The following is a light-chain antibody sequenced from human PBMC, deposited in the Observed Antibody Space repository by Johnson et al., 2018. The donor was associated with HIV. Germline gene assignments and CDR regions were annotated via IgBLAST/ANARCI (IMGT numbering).Light chain of an antibody. Sequence: QSVLTQPPSVSAAPGQKVTISCSGSSSNIGNNYVSWYQQLPGTAPKLLIYDNNKRPSGIPDRFSGSKSGTSATLGITGLQTGDEADYYCGPWDRSRCTPNYVVWAGTKFTVL. J-gene: IGLJ1*01. CDR3: GPWDRSRCTPNYV. V-gene: IGLV1-51*01. CDR1: SSNIGNNY. CDR2: DNN.